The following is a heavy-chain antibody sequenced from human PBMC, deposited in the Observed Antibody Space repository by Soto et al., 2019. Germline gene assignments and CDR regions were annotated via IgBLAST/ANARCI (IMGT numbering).Heavy chain of an antibody. J-gene: IGHJ6*02. CDR2: ISAYNGNT. CDR3: ARDRFLEWLLHYYYGMDV. Sequence: QVQLVQSGAEVKKPGASVKVSCKASGYTFTSYGISWVRQAPGQGLEWMGWISAYNGNTNYAQKPQGRVTMTTDTSTSTAYMELRSLRSDDTAVYYCARDRFLEWLLHYYYGMDVWGQGTTVTVSS. CDR1: GYTFTSYG. D-gene: IGHD3-3*01. V-gene: IGHV1-18*01.